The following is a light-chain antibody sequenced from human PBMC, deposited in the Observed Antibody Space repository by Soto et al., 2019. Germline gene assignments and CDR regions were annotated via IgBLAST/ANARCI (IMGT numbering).Light chain of an antibody. CDR3: QQYNSWPPLT. CDR1: QSVSSN. Sequence: EIVLTQSPGTLSLSPGERATLSCRASQSVSSNYLAWYQQKPGQPPRLLIYGAYTRATGVPARFSGSGSGTEFTLTINSLQSEDFAVYYCQQYNSWPPLTFGGGTKVDIK. V-gene: IGKV3-15*01. CDR2: GAY. J-gene: IGKJ4*01.